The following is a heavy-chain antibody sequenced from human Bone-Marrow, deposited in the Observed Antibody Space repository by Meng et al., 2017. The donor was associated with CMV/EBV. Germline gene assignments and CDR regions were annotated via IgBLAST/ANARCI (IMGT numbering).Heavy chain of an antibody. CDR1: GYSFTSYW. J-gene: IGHJ6*02. CDR3: ARQLGGSGSYFIPYYYYYYGMDV. D-gene: IGHD3-10*01. Sequence: GSLRLSCKGSGYSFTSYWIGWVRQMPGKGLEWMGIIYPGDSDTRYSPSFQGQVTISADKSISTAYLQWSSLKASDTAMYYCARQLGGSGSYFIPYYYYYYGMDVWGQGTTVTVSS. CDR2: IYPGDSDT. V-gene: IGHV5-51*01.